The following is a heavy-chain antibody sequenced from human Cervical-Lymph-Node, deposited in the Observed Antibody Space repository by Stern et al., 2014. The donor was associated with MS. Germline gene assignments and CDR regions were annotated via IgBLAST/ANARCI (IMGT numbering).Heavy chain of an antibody. J-gene: IGHJ4*02. D-gene: IGHD3-10*01. V-gene: IGHV4-39*01. CDR2: IYDTGGP. Sequence: QLVESGPGLVKPSETLSLTCTVSGGSISSSTYYWGWIRQPPGKGLEWMGRIYDTGGPYNTPAPTVRRTIPVDPSKTRFPLMLRLVTAADTAVYYCARSYGSGSYYDYWGQGTLVTVSS. CDR3: ARSYGSGSYYDY. CDR1: GGSISSSTYY.